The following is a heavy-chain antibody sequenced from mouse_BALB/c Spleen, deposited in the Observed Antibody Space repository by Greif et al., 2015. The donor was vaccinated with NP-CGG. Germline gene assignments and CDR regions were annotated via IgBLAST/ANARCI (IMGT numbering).Heavy chain of an antibody. CDR1: GYTFSSYW. Sequence: VQLQQSGAELMKPGASVKISCKATGYTFSSYWIEWVKQRPGHGLEWIGEILPGSGSTNYNEKFKGKATFTADTSSNTAYMQLSSLTSEDSAVYYCARGDGYYDWFAYWGQGTLVTVSA. CDR3: ARGDGYYDWFAY. D-gene: IGHD2-3*01. V-gene: IGHV1-9*01. CDR2: ILPGSGST. J-gene: IGHJ3*01.